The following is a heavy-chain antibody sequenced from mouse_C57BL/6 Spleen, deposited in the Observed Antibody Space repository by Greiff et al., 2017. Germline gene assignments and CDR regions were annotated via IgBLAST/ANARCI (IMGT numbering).Heavy chain of an antibody. Sequence: EVKLQESGPELVKPGASVKISCKASGYSFTGYYMHWVKQSHGNILDWIGYIYPYNGVSSYNQKFKGKATLTVDKSSSTAYMELRSLTSEDSAVYYCARSGYGSDYYAMDYWGQGTSVTVSS. CDR1: GYSFTGYY. J-gene: IGHJ4*01. CDR3: ARSGYGSDYYAMDY. D-gene: IGHD1-1*01. CDR2: IYPYNGVS. V-gene: IGHV1-31*01.